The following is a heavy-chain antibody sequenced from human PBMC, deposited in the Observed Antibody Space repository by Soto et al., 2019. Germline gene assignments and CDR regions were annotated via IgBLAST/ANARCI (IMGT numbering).Heavy chain of an antibody. CDR3: AKVRRMAPVGYYYDMDV. D-gene: IGHD2-2*01. CDR2: ISGSGGNT. V-gene: IGHV3-23*01. Sequence: PGGSLRLSCAASGFTFSNYAMSWVRQAPGKGLEWVSAISGSGGNTYYADSVKGRFSISRDNSKNTLYLQMNSLRAEDTAVYYCAKVRRMAPVGYYYDMDVWGQGTTVTVSS. J-gene: IGHJ6*02. CDR1: GFTFSNYA.